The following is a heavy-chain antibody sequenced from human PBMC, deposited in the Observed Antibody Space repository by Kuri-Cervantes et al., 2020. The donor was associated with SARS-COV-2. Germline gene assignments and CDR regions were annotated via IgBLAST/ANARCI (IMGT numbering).Heavy chain of an antibody. D-gene: IGHD3-22*01. J-gene: IGHJ4*02. Sequence: GESLKISCAASGFTFSNYAMSWVRQAPGKGLEWVSAISGSGGSTYYADSVKGRFTISRDNSKNTLYLQMNSLRAEDTAVYYCAKDLYYDSSGYRRRGEFDYWGQGTLVTVSS. CDR3: AKDLYYDSSGYRRRGEFDY. CDR1: GFTFSNYA. V-gene: IGHV3-23*01. CDR2: ISGSGGST.